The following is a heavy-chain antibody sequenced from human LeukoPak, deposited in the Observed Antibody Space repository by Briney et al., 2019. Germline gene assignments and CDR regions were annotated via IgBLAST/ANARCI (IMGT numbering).Heavy chain of an antibody. J-gene: IGHJ4*02. CDR2: ISAGGGST. CDR3: AKRVVVAATTYHFDY. Sequence: GGSLRLSCAASGFTFSSYAMSWVRQAPGKGLEWVSVISAGGGSTYYADSVKGRFTISRDSSKNTLYLQMNSLRAVDTAVYYCAKRVVVAATTYHFDYWGQGTLVTVSS. D-gene: IGHD2-15*01. CDR1: GFTFSSYA. V-gene: IGHV3-23*01.